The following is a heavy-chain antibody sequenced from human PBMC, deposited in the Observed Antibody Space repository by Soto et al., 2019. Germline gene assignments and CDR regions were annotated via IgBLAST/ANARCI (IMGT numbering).Heavy chain of an antibody. CDR2: IIPILGIA. CDR3: ARDPPGGAAETDVNWFDP. Sequence: SVKVSCKASGGTFSSYTISWVRQAPGQGLEWMGRIIPILGIANYAQKFQGRVTITADKSTSTAYMELSSLRSEDTAVYYCARDPPGGAAETDVNWFDPWGQGTLVTVSS. V-gene: IGHV1-69*04. CDR1: GGTFSSYT. J-gene: IGHJ5*02. D-gene: IGHD6-13*01.